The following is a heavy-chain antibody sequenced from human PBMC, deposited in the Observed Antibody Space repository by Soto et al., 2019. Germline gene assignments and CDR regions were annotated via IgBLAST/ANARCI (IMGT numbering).Heavy chain of an antibody. CDR3: GKGSDYVLNGTPFRKVQYYYSYMDV. Sequence: EVQLLESGGALVQSGGSLRLSCAASGFTFSNFAMSWVRQAPGKGLGWVSGISGRGDNKDHADSVKGRFTISRDKSKNTLYLQIISLRAEDTAVYYCGKGSDYVLNGTPFRKVQYYYSYMDVWGNGTTVTVSS. CDR1: GFTFSNFA. J-gene: IGHJ6*03. D-gene: IGHD3-16*01. CDR2: ISGRGDNK. V-gene: IGHV3-23*01.